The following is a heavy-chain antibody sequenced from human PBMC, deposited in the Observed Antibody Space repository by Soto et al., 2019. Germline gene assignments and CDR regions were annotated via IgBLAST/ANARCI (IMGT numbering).Heavy chain of an antibody. V-gene: IGHV3-33*01. CDR1: GFTFSSYG. J-gene: IGHJ4*02. D-gene: IGHD3-22*01. Sequence: GGSLRLSCAASGFTFSSYGMHWVRQAPGKGLEWVAVIWYDGSNKYYADSVKGRFTISRDNSKNTLYLQMNSLRAEDTAVYYCTTVTYYYDSSGYPGDYWDQGTLVTVSS. CDR2: IWYDGSNK. CDR3: TTVTYYYDSSGYPGDY.